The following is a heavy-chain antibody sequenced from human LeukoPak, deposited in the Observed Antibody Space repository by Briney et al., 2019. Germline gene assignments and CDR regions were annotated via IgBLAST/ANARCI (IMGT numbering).Heavy chain of an antibody. CDR3: HPLAYLST. J-gene: IGHJ4*02. V-gene: IGHV3-74*01. D-gene: IGHD2/OR15-2a*01. Sequence: SGGSLRLSCAVSGFSSFGSRWMHWVRQVPGKGLVWVAVIKDDGTANYADSVKGRFTASRDDAKNTVYLQMSSLRAEDTAIYYCHPLAYLSTWARGTLATVSS. CDR2: IKDDGTA. CDR1: GFSSFGSRW.